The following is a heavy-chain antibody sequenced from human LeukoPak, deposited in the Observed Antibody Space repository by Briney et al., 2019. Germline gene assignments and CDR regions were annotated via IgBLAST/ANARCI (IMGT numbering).Heavy chain of an antibody. CDR3: ARVKYNNNWSWFDP. V-gene: IGHV1-2*02. J-gene: IGHJ5*02. Sequence: GASVSVSCEASGYTFTAYYMHWVRQAPGQGLEWMGWINPNSGGTNYTQNFQDRVTMTRDTSISTAYMELSRLRSDDTAVYFCARVKYNNNWSWFDPWGQGTQVTVSS. D-gene: IGHD1-1*01. CDR2: INPNSGGT. CDR1: GYTFTAYY.